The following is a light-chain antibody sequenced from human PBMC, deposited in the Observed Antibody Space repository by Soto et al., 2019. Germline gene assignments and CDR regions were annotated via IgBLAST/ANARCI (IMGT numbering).Light chain of an antibody. CDR1: RGISNW. V-gene: IGKV1-5*01. CDR3: QQYNNWPPWT. Sequence: DIQMTQSPSTLSASVGDRVTITCRASRGISNWLAWYQQKPGKAPKLLIYDVSSLQSGVPSRFSGSGSGTVFTLNISSLQSEDFALYYCQQYNNWPPWTFGQGTKVDIK. CDR2: DVS. J-gene: IGKJ1*01.